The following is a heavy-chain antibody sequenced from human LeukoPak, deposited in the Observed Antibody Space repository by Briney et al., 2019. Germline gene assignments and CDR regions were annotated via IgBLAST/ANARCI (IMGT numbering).Heavy chain of an antibody. CDR3: AELGITMIGGV. CDR1: GFTFSNYA. J-gene: IGHJ6*04. Sequence: GGSLRLSCAASGFTFSNYAMSWVRQAPGKGLEWVSVISGSGGSTYYADSVKGRFTISRDSAKNSLYLQMNSLRAEDTAVYYCAELGITMIGGVWGKGTTVTISS. V-gene: IGHV3-23*01. D-gene: IGHD3-10*02. CDR2: ISGSGGST.